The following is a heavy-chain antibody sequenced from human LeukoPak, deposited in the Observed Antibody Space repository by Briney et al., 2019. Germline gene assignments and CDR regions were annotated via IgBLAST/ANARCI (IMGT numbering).Heavy chain of an antibody. D-gene: IGHD1-1*01. Sequence: ASVKVSCKASGGTFSSYAISWVRQAPGQGLEWMGGIIPIFGTANYAQKFQGRVTMTRDTSTSTVYMELSSLRSEDTAVYYCARVVLRTGTIDYWGQGTLVTVSS. J-gene: IGHJ4*02. CDR2: IIPIFGTA. V-gene: IGHV1-69*05. CDR1: GGTFSSYA. CDR3: ARVVLRTGTIDY.